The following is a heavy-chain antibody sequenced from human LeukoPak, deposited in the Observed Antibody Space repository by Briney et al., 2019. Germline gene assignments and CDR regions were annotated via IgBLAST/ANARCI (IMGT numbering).Heavy chain of an antibody. CDR3: ARDSSFYSGSGNLGY. V-gene: IGHV3-48*03. CDR1: GFSFRSYE. CDR2: ISSSGSSI. Sequence: GGSLRLSCAASGFSFRSYEMNWVRQAPGKGLEWVSYISSSGSSIHYADSVKGRFTISRDNANNSLYLQMNSLRAEDTAVYYCARDSSFYSGSGNLGYWGQGTLVTVSS. J-gene: IGHJ4*02. D-gene: IGHD3-10*01.